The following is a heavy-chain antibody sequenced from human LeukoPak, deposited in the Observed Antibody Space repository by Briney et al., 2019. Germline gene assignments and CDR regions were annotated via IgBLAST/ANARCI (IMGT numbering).Heavy chain of an antibody. CDR1: GGSFSGYY. Sequence: PSETPSLTCAVYGGSFSGYYWSWIRQPPGKGLEWIGEINHSGSTNYNPSLKSRVTISVDTSKNQFSLKLSSVTAADTAVYYCARRRRRDGYNYLFDYWGQGTLVTVSS. CDR2: INHSGST. D-gene: IGHD5-24*01. J-gene: IGHJ4*02. V-gene: IGHV4-34*01. CDR3: ARRRRRDGYNYLFDY.